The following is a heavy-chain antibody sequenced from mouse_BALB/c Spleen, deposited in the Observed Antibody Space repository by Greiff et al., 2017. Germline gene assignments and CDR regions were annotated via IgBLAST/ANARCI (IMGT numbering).Heavy chain of an antibody. J-gene: IGHJ4*01. Sequence: EVHLVESGGGLVQPGGSRKLSCAASGFTFSSFGMHWVRQAPEKGLEWVAYISSGSSTIYYADTVKGRFTISRDNPKNTLFLQMTSLRSEDTAMYYCARGPYGYAMDYWGQGTSVTVSS. V-gene: IGHV5-17*02. CDR3: ARGPYGYAMDY. D-gene: IGHD1-1*01. CDR2: ISSGSSTI. CDR1: GFTFSSFG.